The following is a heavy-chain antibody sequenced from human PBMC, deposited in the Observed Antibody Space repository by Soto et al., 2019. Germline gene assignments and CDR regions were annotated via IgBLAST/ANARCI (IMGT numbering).Heavy chain of an antibody. J-gene: IGHJ6*02. V-gene: IGHV3-11*01. Sequence: QVQLVESGGGLVKPGGSLRLSCAASRFTLSDYYMSWIRQAPGKGLEWIAYISVSGTARSYADSVKGRFTISRDNAKNSXDXXMNSLRVEDTAVYYCARVGPGHGDYVNYNYYGMDVWGQGTTVTVSS. CDR1: RFTLSDYY. D-gene: IGHD4-17*01. CDR3: ARVGPGHGDYVNYNYYGMDV. CDR2: ISVSGTAR.